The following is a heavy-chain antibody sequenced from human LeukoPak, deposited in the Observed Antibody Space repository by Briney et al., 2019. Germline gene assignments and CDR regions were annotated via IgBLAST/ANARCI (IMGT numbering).Heavy chain of an antibody. CDR3: ARDPGRGYSGYDWGSYYFDY. CDR1: GFTFSSYS. V-gene: IGHV3-21*01. CDR2: ISSSSYI. J-gene: IGHJ4*02. D-gene: IGHD5-12*01. Sequence: GGSLRLSCAASGFTFSSYSMNWVRQAPGKGLEWVSSISSSSYIYYADSVKGRFTISRDNAKNSLYLQMNSLRAEDTAVYYCARDPGRGYSGYDWGSYYFDYWGQGTLVTVSS.